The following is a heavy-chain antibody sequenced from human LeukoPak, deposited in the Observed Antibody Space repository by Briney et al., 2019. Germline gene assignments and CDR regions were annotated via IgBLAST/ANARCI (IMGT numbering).Heavy chain of an antibody. CDR1: GFTFIDHL. Sequence: GGSLRLSCAVSGFTFIDHLIHWVRQAPGKGLGWVALVSKDGSRKYYADSVKGRFTISRDNSMNTLYLQMSSLRAEDTAVYYCARDGGTIPEVVNYHFDSWGQGTRVTVSS. CDR2: VSKDGSRK. CDR3: ARDGGTIPEVVNYHFDS. J-gene: IGHJ4*02. D-gene: IGHD3-3*01. V-gene: IGHV3-30*15.